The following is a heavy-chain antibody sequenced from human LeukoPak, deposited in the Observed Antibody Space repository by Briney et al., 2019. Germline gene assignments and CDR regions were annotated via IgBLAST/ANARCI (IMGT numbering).Heavy chain of an antibody. CDR2: ISYDGSNK. Sequence: GGSLRLSCAASGFTFSSYAMHWVRQAPGKGLEWVAVISYDGSNKYYADSVKGRFTISRDNSKNTLYLQMNSLRAEDTAVYYCARGSEAAAGIFYYYYYMDVWGKGTTVTVSS. CDR3: ARGSEAAAGIFYYYYYMDV. CDR1: GFTFSSYA. D-gene: IGHD6-13*01. V-gene: IGHV3-30*04. J-gene: IGHJ6*03.